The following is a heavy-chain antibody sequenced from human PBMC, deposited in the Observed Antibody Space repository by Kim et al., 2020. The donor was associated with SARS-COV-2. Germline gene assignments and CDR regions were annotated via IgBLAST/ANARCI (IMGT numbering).Heavy chain of an antibody. D-gene: IGHD1-26*01. Sequence: DSVKGRFTISRDISKNTLYLQMNSLRAEDTAVYYCAKAYSGSYAGWFDPWGQGTLVTVSS. V-gene: IGHV3-23*01. J-gene: IGHJ5*02. CDR3: AKAYSGSYAGWFDP.